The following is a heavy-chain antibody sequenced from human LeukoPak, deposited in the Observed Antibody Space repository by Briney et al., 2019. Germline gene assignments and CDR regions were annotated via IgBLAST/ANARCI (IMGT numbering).Heavy chain of an antibody. D-gene: IGHD6-13*01. J-gene: IGHJ4*02. V-gene: IGHV1-69*05. Sequence: SVKVFCKASGGTFSSYAISWVRQAPGQGLEWMGGIIPIFGTANYAQKFQGRVTITTDESTSTAYMELSSLRSEDTAVYYCARATAAGTASFDYWGQGTLVTVSS. CDR1: GGTFSSYA. CDR2: IIPIFGTA. CDR3: ARATAAGTASFDY.